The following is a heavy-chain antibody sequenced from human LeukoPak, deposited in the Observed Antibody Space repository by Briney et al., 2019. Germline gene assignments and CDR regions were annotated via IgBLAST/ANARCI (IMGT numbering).Heavy chain of an antibody. V-gene: IGHV4-39*01. J-gene: IGHJ4*02. CDR2: SYYSGST. CDR1: GRSISSSSYY. Sequence: KPSDTLSLTCTVSGRSISSSSYYWAWIRQPPGKGLEWIGSSYYSGSTHDNPAGKSRLTISVDTSKNEFSLQLSSVTAADTAVYYCARNNTLMMYPRGGEDKGFDYWGQGTLVTVSS. CDR3: ARNNTLMMYPRGGEDKGFDY. D-gene: IGHD2-8*01.